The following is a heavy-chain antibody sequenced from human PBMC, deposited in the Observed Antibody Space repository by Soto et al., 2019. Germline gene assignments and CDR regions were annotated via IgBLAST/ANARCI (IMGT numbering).Heavy chain of an antibody. J-gene: IGHJ3*02. V-gene: IGHV3-33*03. Sequence: ESGGGVVQPGRSLRLSCAVSGFTFSDFGMHWVRQAPGKGLEWVALIWYHGGNEEYADSVKGRFSISRDNSKNTLYLQMDSLRAEDTVVYYCARRGCVKGVCYNSYDMWGQGTMVTVSS. CDR3: ARRGCVKGVCYNSYDM. D-gene: IGHD2-8*01. CDR2: IWYHGGNE. CDR1: GFTFSDFG.